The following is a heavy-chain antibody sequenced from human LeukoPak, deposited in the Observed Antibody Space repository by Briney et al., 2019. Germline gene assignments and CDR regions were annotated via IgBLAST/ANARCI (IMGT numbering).Heavy chain of an antibody. J-gene: IGHJ4*02. Sequence: PGGSLRLSCAASGFTFSSYGMHWVRQAPGKGLEWVAVIWYDGSDKYYADSVKGRFTISRDNPKNTLYLQMNSLRAEDTAVYYCAKDADASIDYWGQGTLVTVSS. CDR3: AKDADASIDY. CDR1: GFTFSSYG. CDR2: IWYDGSDK. V-gene: IGHV3-33*06. D-gene: IGHD5/OR15-5a*01.